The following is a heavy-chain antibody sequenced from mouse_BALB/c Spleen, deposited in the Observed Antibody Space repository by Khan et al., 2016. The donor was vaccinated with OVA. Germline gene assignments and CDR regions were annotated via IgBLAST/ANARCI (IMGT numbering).Heavy chain of an antibody. CDR2: INTETGEP. CDR1: GYTFTDYS. J-gene: IGHJ1*01. CDR3: AGRKHVYFDV. V-gene: IGHV9-2-1*01. Sequence: QIQLVQSGPELKRPGETVKISCMASGYTFTDYSMHWVKQAPGKGLKWMGWINTETGEPTYADDFQGRFAFSLATSASTAYLQINNLKNEDTATYFCAGRKHVYFDVWGAGTTVTVSS.